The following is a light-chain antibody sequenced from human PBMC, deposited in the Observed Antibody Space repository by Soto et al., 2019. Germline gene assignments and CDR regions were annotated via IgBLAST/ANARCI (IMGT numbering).Light chain of an antibody. V-gene: IGKV3D-15*01. CDR2: GAS. CDR1: QSLRSSY. CDR3: QQYDNWPPYT. J-gene: IGKJ2*01. Sequence: PGERATLSCWASQSLRSSYLAWYQRKPGQAPRLLMFGASRRATGIPDRFNGSGSGTEFTLTISSLQSEDVAVYYCQQYDNWPPYTFGQGTKVDI.